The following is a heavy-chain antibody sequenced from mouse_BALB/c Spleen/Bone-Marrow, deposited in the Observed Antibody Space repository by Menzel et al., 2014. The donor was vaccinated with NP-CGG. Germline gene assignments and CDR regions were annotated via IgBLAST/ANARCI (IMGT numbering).Heavy chain of an antibody. D-gene: IGHD2-1*01. V-gene: IGHV1S34*01. CDR2: NICYNGAS. Sequence: VKTGASVKISCKASGYSFTGYYIHCIKPSHGKRLDCIGYNICYNGASGYNQKFKGKATFTVDTSSTIAYMQFNSLTSEDSAVYYCARRRDGTNYFDYWGQGTTLTVSS. CDR3: ARRRDGTNYFDY. CDR1: GYSFTGYY. J-gene: IGHJ2*01.